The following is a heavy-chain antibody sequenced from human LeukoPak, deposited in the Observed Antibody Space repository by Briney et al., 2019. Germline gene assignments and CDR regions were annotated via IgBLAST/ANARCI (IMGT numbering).Heavy chain of an antibody. D-gene: IGHD3-3*01. CDR1: GGSFSGYY. J-gene: IGHJ4*02. CDR2: IYYSGST. V-gene: IGHV4-59*01. CDR3: ARVGGYDFWSGYWDY. Sequence: SETLSLTCAAYGGSFSGYYWSWIRQPPGKGLEWIGYIYYSGSTNYNPSLKSRVTISVDTSKNQFSLKLSSVTAADTAVYYCARVGGYDFWSGYWDYRGQGTLVTVSS.